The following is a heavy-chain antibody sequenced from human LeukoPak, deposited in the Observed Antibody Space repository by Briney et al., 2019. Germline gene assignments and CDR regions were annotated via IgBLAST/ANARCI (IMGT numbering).Heavy chain of an antibody. CDR3: ARGLRWPDV. CDR2: ISSSSSYI. CDR1: GSTFSSYS. D-gene: IGHD4-23*01. Sequence: GGSLRLSCAASGSTFSSYSLNWVRQAPGKGLEWVSPISSSSSYIYYADSVKGRFTIPRDNAKNSLYLQMNSLRAEDTAVYYCARGLRWPDVWGKGTTVTVSS. J-gene: IGHJ6*04. V-gene: IGHV3-21*01.